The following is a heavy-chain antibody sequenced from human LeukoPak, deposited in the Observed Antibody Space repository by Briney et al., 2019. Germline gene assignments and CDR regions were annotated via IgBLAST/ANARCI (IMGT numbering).Heavy chain of an antibody. CDR2: INSDGGTT. CDR3: ARGGQYYYDSSGYPDFDY. D-gene: IGHD3-22*01. V-gene: IGHV3-74*03. J-gene: IGHJ4*02. CDR1: GFTFSSYW. Sequence: PGGSLRLSCGVSGFTFSSYWMHWVRQHPGEGLLWVSRINSDGGTTTYADSAKGRFTISRDNAENTLYLQMNSLRAEDTAVYYCARGGQYYYDSSGYPDFDYWGQGTLVTVSS.